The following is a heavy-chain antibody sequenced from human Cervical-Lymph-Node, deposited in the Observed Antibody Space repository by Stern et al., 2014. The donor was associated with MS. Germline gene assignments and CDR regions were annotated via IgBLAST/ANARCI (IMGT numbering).Heavy chain of an antibody. D-gene: IGHD6-19*01. Sequence: VQLEESGAEVKKPGASVNVSCKASGYSFDTYAIHWLRQAPGQRPEWMGWISAGNGDTKYSQKFQGRVTIDRDTSATTAYLELRSLESEDTAIYYCTRGRTYNNGWYPYWGQGTLVTVFS. CDR1: GYSFDTYA. V-gene: IGHV1-3*01. CDR2: ISAGNGDT. J-gene: IGHJ4*02. CDR3: TRGRTYNNGWYPY.